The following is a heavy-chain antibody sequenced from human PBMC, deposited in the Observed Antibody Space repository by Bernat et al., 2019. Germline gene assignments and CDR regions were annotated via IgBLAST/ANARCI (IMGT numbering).Heavy chain of an antibody. CDR1: GGPISSSNW. CDR2: IYHSGST. CDR3: ERFGVVAASHRYYFDY. V-gene: IGHV4-4*02. D-gene: IGHD2-15*01. Sequence: QVQLQESGPGLVKPSGTLSLTCAVSGGPISSSNWWSWVRQPPGKGLEWIGEIYHSGSTNYNPSLKSRVTISVDKSKNQCSLKLASVTAADTAVYYCERFGVVAASHRYYFDYWGQGTLVTVSS. J-gene: IGHJ4*02.